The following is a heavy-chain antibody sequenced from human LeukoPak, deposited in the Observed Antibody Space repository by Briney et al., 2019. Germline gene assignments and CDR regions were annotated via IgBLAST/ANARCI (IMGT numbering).Heavy chain of an antibody. V-gene: IGHV3-23*01. Sequence: GGSLRLSCAASGFTFSSYAMSWVRQAPGKGLEWVSAISGSGGSTYYADSVKGRFTISRDNSKNTLYLQMNSLRAEDTAVYYCAKTGGYYYDSSGYSFDYWGQGTLVTVSS. CDR1: GFTFSSYA. D-gene: IGHD3-22*01. J-gene: IGHJ4*02. CDR2: ISGSGGST. CDR3: AKTGGYYYDSSGYSFDY.